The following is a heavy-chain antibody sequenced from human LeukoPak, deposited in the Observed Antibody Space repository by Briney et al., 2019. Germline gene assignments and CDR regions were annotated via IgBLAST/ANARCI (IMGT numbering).Heavy chain of an antibody. CDR1: GGSISSSIYY. Sequence: SETLSLTCVVSGGSISSSIYYWAWVRQPPGKGLEWIGSVFYNGATQYSPSLRSRVTISIDTSTNQFSLKLTSVTAADTALYYCGLITMVRGVPSYYYYMDVWGKGTTVTVSS. D-gene: IGHD3-10*01. J-gene: IGHJ6*03. CDR3: GLITMVRGVPSYYYYMDV. V-gene: IGHV4-39*07. CDR2: VFYNGAT.